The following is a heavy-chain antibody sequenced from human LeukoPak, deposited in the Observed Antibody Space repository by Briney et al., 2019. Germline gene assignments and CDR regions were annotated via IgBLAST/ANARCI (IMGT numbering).Heavy chain of an antibody. CDR2: IKQDVSEI. D-gene: IGHD1-26*01. CDR1: GFTFSSYW. CDR3: ARVKIVGATYFDY. V-gene: IGHV3-7*01. J-gene: IGHJ4*02. Sequence: GGSVTLSCAASGFTFSSYWMSWVRQAPGKGLEWVANIKQDVSEIYYVDSVKGRFTISRDNTKNSLYLQMNSLRAEDTAVYYCARVKIVGATYFDYWGQGTLVTVSS.